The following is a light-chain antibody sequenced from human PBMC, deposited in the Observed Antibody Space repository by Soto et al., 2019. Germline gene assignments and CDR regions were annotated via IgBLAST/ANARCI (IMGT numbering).Light chain of an antibody. V-gene: IGKV3-20*01. Sequence: EIVLTQSPGTLSLSPGDGATLSCRASQSVSSTYLAWYQQKPGQAPRLLIYDASNRATGIPDRFRGSGSGTDFTLTISRLEPEDFAVYYCQQYGGSMTFGQGTRLEIE. CDR3: QQYGGSMT. CDR2: DAS. CDR1: QSVSSTY. J-gene: IGKJ5*01.